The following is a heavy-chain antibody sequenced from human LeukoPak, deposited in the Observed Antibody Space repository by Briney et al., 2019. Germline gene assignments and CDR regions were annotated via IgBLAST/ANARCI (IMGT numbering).Heavy chain of an antibody. V-gene: IGHV1-8*01. J-gene: IGHJ4*02. CDR2: MNPNSGNT. D-gene: IGHD3-3*01. CDR3: TSGSHDFWSGYQDY. Sequence: ASVKVSFKASGYTFTSYDINCVRQATGQGLEWMGWMNPNSGNTGYAQKFQGRVTMTRNTSISTAYMELSSLKSEDTAVHNYTSGSHDFWSGYQDYCGKKTLVTVSS. CDR1: GYTFTSYD.